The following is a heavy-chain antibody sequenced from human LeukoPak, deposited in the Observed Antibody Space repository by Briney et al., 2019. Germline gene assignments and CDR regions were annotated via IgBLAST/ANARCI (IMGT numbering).Heavy chain of an antibody. CDR2: INPNSGGT. V-gene: IGHV1-2*02. D-gene: IGHD1-1*01. CDR3: ARDNELLSLFDY. Sequence: ASVKVSCKASGYTFTGYYMHWVRQAPGQGLKWMGWINPNSGGTNYAQKFQGRVTMTRDTSISTAYMELSRLRSDDTAVYYCARDNELLSLFDYWGQGTLVTVSS. CDR1: GYTFTGYY. J-gene: IGHJ4*02.